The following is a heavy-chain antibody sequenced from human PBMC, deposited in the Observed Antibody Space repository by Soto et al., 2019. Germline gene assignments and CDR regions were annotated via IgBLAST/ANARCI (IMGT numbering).Heavy chain of an antibody. CDR1: GFTFSSYG. J-gene: IGHJ4*02. V-gene: IGHV3-33*01. D-gene: IGHD3-22*01. CDR2: IWYDGSNK. Sequence: QPGGSLRLSCAASGFTFSSYGMHWVRQAPGKGLEWVAVIWYDGSNKYYADSVKGRFTISRDNSKNTLYLQMNSLRAEDTAVYYCERTWDDSSGSYYFDYWGQGTLVTVSS. CDR3: ERTWDDSSGSYYFDY.